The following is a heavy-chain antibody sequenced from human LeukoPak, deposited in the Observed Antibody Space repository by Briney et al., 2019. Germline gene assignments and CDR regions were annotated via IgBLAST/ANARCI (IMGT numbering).Heavy chain of an antibody. V-gene: IGHV4-4*07. Sequence: SETLSLTCTVSGGSISSYYWSWIRQPAGKGLEWIGRIYSSGSTNYNPSLKSQVTMSVDTPKNQFSLKLSSVTAADTAVYYCARDLGMAVALPFDPWGQGTLVTVSS. CDR3: ARDLGMAVALPFDP. D-gene: IGHD6-19*01. CDR2: IYSSGST. CDR1: GGSISSYY. J-gene: IGHJ5*02.